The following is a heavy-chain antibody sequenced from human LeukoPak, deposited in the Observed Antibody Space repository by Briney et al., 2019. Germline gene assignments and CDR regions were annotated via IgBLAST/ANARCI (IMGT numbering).Heavy chain of an antibody. J-gene: IGHJ4*02. D-gene: IGHD3-22*01. CDR1: GFTFTRYW. CDR2: INSDGSST. V-gene: IGHV3-74*01. Sequence: GGSLRHSCAAPGFTFTRYWMYWGCQAPGKGLVWVSRINSDGSSTSYADSVKGRFTISRDNAKNTLYLQMNSLRAEDTAVYYCARDPTRRFYYYDSSGMFDYWGQGTLVTVSS. CDR3: ARDPTRRFYYYDSSGMFDY.